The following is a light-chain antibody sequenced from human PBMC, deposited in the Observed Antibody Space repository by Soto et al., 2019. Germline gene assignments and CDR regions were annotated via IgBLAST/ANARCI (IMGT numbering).Light chain of an antibody. J-gene: IGLJ1*01. CDR1: TSDVGTIGL. CDR3: SSDAGSTTFDV. Sequence: QSVMTQPASVSGSPGQSITISCSGTTSDVGTIGLVSWFQQHPGKAPKLMTYEGSKRPAGVSKRFSGSKSGDTASLTISGLQDEDEADYYCSSDAGSTTFDVFGTGTKLTVL. CDR2: EGS. V-gene: IGLV2-23*01.